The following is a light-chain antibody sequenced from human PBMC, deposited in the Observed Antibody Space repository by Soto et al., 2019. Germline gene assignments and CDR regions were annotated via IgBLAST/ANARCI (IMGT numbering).Light chain of an antibody. Sequence: EIVLTQSPGTLSLSPGERATLSCRASQSVSSNYLAWYQQKPGQTPRLLIYGASSRATGIPDRFSGSGSGIDFTLTISRLEPEYFAVYYCQQYGSSPYSFGQGTKLEIK. V-gene: IGKV3-20*01. CDR3: QQYGSSPYS. CDR2: GAS. CDR1: QSVSSNY. J-gene: IGKJ2*01.